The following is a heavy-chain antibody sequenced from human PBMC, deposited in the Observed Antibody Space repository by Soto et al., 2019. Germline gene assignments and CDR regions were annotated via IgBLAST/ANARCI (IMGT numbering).Heavy chain of an antibody. CDR3: VKDNGPLVALLWFGEFDY. D-gene: IGHD3-10*01. J-gene: IGHJ4*02. V-gene: IGHV3-9*01. Sequence: PGGSLRLSCAASGFTFDDYAMHWVRQAPGKGLEWVSGISWNSGSIGYADSVKGRFTISRDNAKNSLYLQMNSLRAEDTALYYCVKDNGPLVALLWFGEFDYWGQGTLVTVSS. CDR2: ISWNSGSI. CDR1: GFTFDDYA.